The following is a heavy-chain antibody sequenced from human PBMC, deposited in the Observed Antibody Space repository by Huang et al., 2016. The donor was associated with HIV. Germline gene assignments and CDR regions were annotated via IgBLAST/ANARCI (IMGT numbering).Heavy chain of an antibody. J-gene: IGHJ4*02. Sequence: EVQLVESGGGLVKPGGSLRLACAASGFTFRSYSMNWVRQAPGKGLEWVSSISSRSYIYYADSVKGRFTISRDNAKNSLYLQMNSLRAEDMAVYYCARALPRGMVIDYWGQGTLVTVSS. CDR1: GFTFRSYS. D-gene: IGHD2-8*01. CDR2: ISSRSYI. CDR3: ARALPRGMVIDY. V-gene: IGHV3-21*01.